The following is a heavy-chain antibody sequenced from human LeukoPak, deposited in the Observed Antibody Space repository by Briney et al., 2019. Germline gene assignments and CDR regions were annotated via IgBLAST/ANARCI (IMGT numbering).Heavy chain of an antibody. V-gene: IGHV4-61*01. D-gene: IGHD6-19*01. CDR2: IYYSGST. CDR3: AREGSSGFRGYYGMDV. Sequence: SETLSLTCTVSGGSISSSSYYWGWIRQPPGKGLEWIGYIYYSGSTNYNPSLKSRVTISVDTSKNQFSLKLSSVTAADTAVYYCAREGSSGFRGYYGMDVWGQGTTVTVSS. J-gene: IGHJ6*02. CDR1: GGSISSSSYY.